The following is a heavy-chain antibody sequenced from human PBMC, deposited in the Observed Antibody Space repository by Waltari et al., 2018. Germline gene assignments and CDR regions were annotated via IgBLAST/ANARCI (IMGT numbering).Heavy chain of an antibody. V-gene: IGHV1-69*05. Sequence: GTFSSYAISWVRQAPGQGLEWMGGIIPISGTANYAQKFQGRVTITTDESTSTAYMELSSLRSEDTAVYYCARGIMVQGVIIALDYWGQGTLVTVSS. CDR3: ARGIMVQGVIIALDY. J-gene: IGHJ4*02. CDR2: IIPISGTA. D-gene: IGHD3-10*01. CDR1: GTFSSYA.